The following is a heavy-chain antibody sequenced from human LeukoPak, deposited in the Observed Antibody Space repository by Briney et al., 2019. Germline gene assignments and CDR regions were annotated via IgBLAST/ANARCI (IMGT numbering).Heavy chain of an antibody. CDR3: ATTLAVAGTRAYYYYMDV. Sequence: PGGSLRLSCAASGFTFSSYAMSWVRQAPGKGLEWVSAISGSGGSTYYADSVKGRFTISRDNSKNTLYLQMNSLRAEDTAVYYCATTLAVAGTRAYYYYMDVWGKGTTVTVSS. J-gene: IGHJ6*03. D-gene: IGHD6-19*01. CDR1: GFTFSSYA. CDR2: ISGSGGST. V-gene: IGHV3-23*01.